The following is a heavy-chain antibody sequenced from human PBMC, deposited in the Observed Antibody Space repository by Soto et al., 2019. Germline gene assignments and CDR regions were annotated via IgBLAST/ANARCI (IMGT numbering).Heavy chain of an antibody. CDR2: IYYSGST. J-gene: IGHJ4*02. D-gene: IGHD5-18*01. CDR3: ARIYSYGEPTDY. V-gene: IGHV4-59*01. Sequence: PSETLSLTCTVSGGSISSYYWSWIRQPPGKGLEWIGYIYYSGSTNYNPSLKSRVTISVDTSKNQFSLKLSSVTAADTAVYYCARIYSYGEPTDYWGQGTLVSV. CDR1: GGSISSYY.